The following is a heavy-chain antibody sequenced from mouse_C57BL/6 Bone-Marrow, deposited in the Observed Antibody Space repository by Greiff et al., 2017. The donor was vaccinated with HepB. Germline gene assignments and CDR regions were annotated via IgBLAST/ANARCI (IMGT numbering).Heavy chain of an antibody. CDR2: IDPSDSYT. CDR3: ARSGGSGSWFAY. D-gene: IGHD3-2*02. CDR1: GYTFTSYW. V-gene: IGHV1-50*01. Sequence: VQLQQPGAELVKPGASVKLSCKASGYTFTSYWMQWVKQRPGQGLEWIGEIDPSDSYTNYKQKFKGKATLTVDTSSSTAYMQLSSLTSEDSAVYYCARSGGSGSWFAYWGQGTLVTVSA. J-gene: IGHJ3*01.